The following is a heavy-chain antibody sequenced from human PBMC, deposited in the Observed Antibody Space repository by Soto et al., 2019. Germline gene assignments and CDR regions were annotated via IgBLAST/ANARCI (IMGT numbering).Heavy chain of an antibody. V-gene: IGHV4-31*03. CDR3: ARSGVVVPAAIGAFDI. Sequence: QVQLQESGPGLVKPSQTLSLTCTVSGGSISSGGYYWSWIRQHPGKGLEWIGYIYYSGSTYYNPSLKSRVTISVDTSKNQFSLKLSSVTAADTAVYYCARSGVVVPAAIGAFDIWGQGTMVTVSS. CDR1: GGSISSGGYY. D-gene: IGHD2-2*01. CDR2: IYYSGST. J-gene: IGHJ3*02.